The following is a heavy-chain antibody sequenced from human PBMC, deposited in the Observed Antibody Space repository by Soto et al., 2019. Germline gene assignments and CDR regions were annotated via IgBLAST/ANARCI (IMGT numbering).Heavy chain of an antibody. CDR2: ISGNGGGT. V-gene: IGHV3-23*01. Sequence: EVQLLESGGGLVQPGGSLRLSCAASGITLRTNGMSWVRQAPGKGLEWVSSISGNGGGTYYADSVKGRFTISRDNSKNTLYLQMNSLRAEDTAVYYCAGHGGSSYLGLGTLVTVSS. CDR1: GITLRTNG. J-gene: IGHJ4*02. CDR3: AGHGGSSY. D-gene: IGHD1-26*01.